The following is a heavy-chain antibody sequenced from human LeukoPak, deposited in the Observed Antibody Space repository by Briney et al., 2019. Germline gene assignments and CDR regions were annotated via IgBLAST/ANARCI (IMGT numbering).Heavy chain of an antibody. V-gene: IGHV4-59*10. J-gene: IGHJ4*02. CDR3: AMGGGLGIVDY. CDR2: ISTSGST. Sequence: SETLSLTCAVYGGSFSGYYWRWIRQPAGKGLEWIGRISTSGSTDYNPSLKSRVTISVDMSKNQFSLKLSSVTAADTAVYYCAMGGGLGIVDYWGQGTLVTVSS. CDR1: GGSFSGYY. D-gene: IGHD7-27*01.